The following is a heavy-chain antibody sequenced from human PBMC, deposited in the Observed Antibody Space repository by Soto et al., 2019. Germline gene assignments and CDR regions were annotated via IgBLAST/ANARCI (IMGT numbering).Heavy chain of an antibody. J-gene: IGHJ6*02. CDR2: ISGYNRNT. Sequence: QVQVVQSGDEVKKPGASVKVSCKASGYTFTNYGFSWVRQAPGQGLEWMGWISGYNRNTKYAEKFQGRVTMTTDTSTSTAHMELRSLRSDDTAVYYCAREGQAPYYYYGMDVWGQGTAVTVPS. CDR3: AREGQAPYYYYGMDV. V-gene: IGHV1-18*01. CDR1: GYTFTNYG.